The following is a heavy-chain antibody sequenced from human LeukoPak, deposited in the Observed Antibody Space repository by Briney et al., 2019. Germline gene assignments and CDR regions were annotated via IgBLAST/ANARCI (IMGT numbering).Heavy chain of an antibody. CDR2: ISYDGSNI. J-gene: IGHJ6*03. CDR3: AKDQYFVTGYYSHMDV. D-gene: IGHD2-21*02. CDR1: GFTFSSYG. V-gene: IGHV3-30*18. Sequence: GGSLRLSCAASGFTFSSYGMHWVRQAPGKGLEWVAVISYDGSNINYAESVKGRFTISRDNSKNTLYLQMNSLRAEDTAVYYCAKDQYFVTGYYSHMDVWGKGTTVTISS.